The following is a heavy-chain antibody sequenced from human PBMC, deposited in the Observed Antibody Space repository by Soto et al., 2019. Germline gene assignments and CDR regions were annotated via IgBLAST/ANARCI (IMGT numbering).Heavy chain of an antibody. CDR2: IYYIGTT. V-gene: IGHV4-39*01. D-gene: IGHD6-19*01. CDR3: ARHYSSGWYYYFDY. J-gene: IGHJ4*02. Sequence: ETLSLTCSVSGGSVTSSDYQWGWIRQPPGKGLEWIGTIYYIGTTYYNPSLKSRVAISVESSQNQFSLKLNSVTAADTALYYCARHYSSGWYYYFDYWGQGILVTVSS. CDR1: GGSVTSSDYQ.